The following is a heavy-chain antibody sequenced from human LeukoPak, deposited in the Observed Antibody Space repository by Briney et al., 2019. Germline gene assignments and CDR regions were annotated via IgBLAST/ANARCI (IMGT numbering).Heavy chain of an antibody. V-gene: IGHV3-74*01. Sequence: AGSLRLSCAASGITFSTYWMHWVRQAPGKGLVWVSRINSDGSTTSYVDSVEGRFTISRDNAKNTLYLQMNSLRAEDTAVYYCARAGTVVDYDPSDAFDVWGQGTMVTVSS. J-gene: IGHJ3*01. D-gene: IGHD3-22*01. CDR3: ARAGTVVDYDPSDAFDV. CDR1: GITFSTYW. CDR2: INSDGSTT.